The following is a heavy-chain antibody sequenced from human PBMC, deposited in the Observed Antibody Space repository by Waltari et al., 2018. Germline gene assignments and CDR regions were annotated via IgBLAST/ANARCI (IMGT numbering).Heavy chain of an antibody. V-gene: IGHV4-34*01. CDR2: INHSGST. CDR1: GGSFSGYY. J-gene: IGHJ6*03. Sequence: QVQLQQWGAGLLKPSETLSLTCAVYGGSFSGYYWSWIRQPPGTGLEWIGEINHSGSTNYNPSLKSRVTISVDTSKNQFSLKLSSVTAADTAVYYCARVFLNYDFWSGPMGGYMDVWGKGTTVTVSS. CDR3: ARVFLNYDFWSGPMGGYMDV. D-gene: IGHD3-3*01.